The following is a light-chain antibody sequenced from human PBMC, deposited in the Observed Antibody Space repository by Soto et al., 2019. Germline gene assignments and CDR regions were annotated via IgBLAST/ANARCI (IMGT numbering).Light chain of an antibody. CDR2: SAS. J-gene: IGKJ1*01. V-gene: IGKV1-39*01. CDR3: QQNYNFPRT. Sequence: DIQMTQSPSSLSAFVGDRVTITCRASQSISNYLNWYQQKPGKAPKNLIYSASSLQSGVPSMFIGTGFGTDFTLTISSLQPEDFATYYCQQNYNFPRTFGQGTKVEIK. CDR1: QSISNY.